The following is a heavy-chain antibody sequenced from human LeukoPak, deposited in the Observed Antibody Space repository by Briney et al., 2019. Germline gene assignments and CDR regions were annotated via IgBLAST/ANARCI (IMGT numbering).Heavy chain of an antibody. J-gene: IGHJ4*02. D-gene: IGHD3-16*01. V-gene: IGHV3-23*01. Sequence: GGSLRLSCAASGFTLRSHAMSWVRQAPGKGLEWVSAISGSAGSTDYVDSVKGRFTISRDNSKNTLYLQMNSLRADDTAVYYCAKQMSTVTFTPFDYWGQGTLVTVSS. CDR3: AKQMSTVTFTPFDY. CDR2: ISGSAGST. CDR1: GFTLRSHA.